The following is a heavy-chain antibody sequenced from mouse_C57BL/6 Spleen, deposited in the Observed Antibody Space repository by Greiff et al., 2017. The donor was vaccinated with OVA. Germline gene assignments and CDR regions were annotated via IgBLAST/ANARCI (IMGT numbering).Heavy chain of an antibody. CDR1: GYAFSSYW. CDR3: ARESYYSNYGY. D-gene: IGHD2-5*01. J-gene: IGHJ2*01. CDR2: IYPGAGDT. Sequence: QVQLKESGAELVKPGASVKISCKASGYAFSSYWMNWVKQRPGKGLEWIGQIYPGAGDTNYKGKLKGKATLTADKSSSTAYMQLSSLTSEDSAVYFCARESYYSNYGYWGQGTTLTVSS. V-gene: IGHV1-80*01.